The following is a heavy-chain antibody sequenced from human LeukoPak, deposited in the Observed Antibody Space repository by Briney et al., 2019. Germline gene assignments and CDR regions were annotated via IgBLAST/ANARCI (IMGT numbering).Heavy chain of an antibody. V-gene: IGHV3-23*01. Sequence: PGGSLRLSCAASGFTFSSYAMSWVHQAPGKGLEWVSAISGSGGSTYYADSVKGRFTISRDNSKNTLYLQMNSLRAGDTAVYYCARDRPTQVRNDYWGQGTLVTVSS. CDR1: GFTFSSYA. CDR3: ARDRPTQVRNDY. J-gene: IGHJ4*02. CDR2: ISGSGGST.